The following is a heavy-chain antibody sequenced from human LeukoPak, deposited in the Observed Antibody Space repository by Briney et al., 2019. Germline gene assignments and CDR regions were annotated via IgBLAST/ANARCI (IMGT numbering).Heavy chain of an antibody. CDR1: GFTFSSYA. CDR2: ISYDGSNK. V-gene: IGHV3-30-3*01. Sequence: GGSLRLSCAASGFTFSSYAMHWVRQAPGKGLEWVAVISYDGSNKYYADSVKGRFTISRDNSKNTLYLQMNSLRAEDTAVYYCASSLYGSGSYYEYYFDYWGQGTLVTVPS. D-gene: IGHD3-10*01. J-gene: IGHJ4*02. CDR3: ASSLYGSGSYYEYYFDY.